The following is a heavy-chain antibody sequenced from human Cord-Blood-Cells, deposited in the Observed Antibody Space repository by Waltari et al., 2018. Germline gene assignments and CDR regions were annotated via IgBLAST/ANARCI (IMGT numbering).Heavy chain of an antibody. J-gene: IGHJ4*02. V-gene: IGHV4-61*01. Sequence: QVQLQESGPGLVKPSETLSLTCTFPGGSVSSGSYYWSWIRQPPGQGLEWIGYIYYSGSTNYNPALKSRVTISVDTSNNQFSLKRSSVTAADTAVYYCARGRYGSGSYFYYFDYWGQGTLVTVSS. CDR1: GGSVSSGSYY. D-gene: IGHD3-10*01. CDR2: IYYSGST. CDR3: ARGRYGSGSYFYYFDY.